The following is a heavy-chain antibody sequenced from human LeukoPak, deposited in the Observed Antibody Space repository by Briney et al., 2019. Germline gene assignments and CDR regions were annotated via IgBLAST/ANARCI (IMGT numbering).Heavy chain of an antibody. J-gene: IGHJ4*02. CDR1: GYTFTGYY. CDR3: ARTYSYDSRDLDY. V-gene: IGHV1-2*02. Sequence: ASVKVSCKASGYTFTGYYIHWVRQAPGQGLEWMGFINPNTGGTSYAQKFQARVTMTRDTSISTAYMELSGLRSDDTAVYYCARTYSYDSRDLDYWGQGTLVTVSS. CDR2: INPNTGGT. D-gene: IGHD3-22*01.